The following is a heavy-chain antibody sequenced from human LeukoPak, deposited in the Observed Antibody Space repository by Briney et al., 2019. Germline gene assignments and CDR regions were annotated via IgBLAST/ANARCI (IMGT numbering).Heavy chain of an antibody. D-gene: IGHD2-21*02. Sequence: GGSLRLSCAASGFNFSDSRMTWVRQAPGTGLEWVANVNKEGTEKHFLDSVEGRFTISRDNAKRSLYLQMRSLRPEDTAVYFCVRGDWYFESWGQGTLVTVSS. V-gene: IGHV3-7*04. CDR1: GFNFSDSR. CDR2: VNKEGTEK. CDR3: VRGDWYFES. J-gene: IGHJ4*02.